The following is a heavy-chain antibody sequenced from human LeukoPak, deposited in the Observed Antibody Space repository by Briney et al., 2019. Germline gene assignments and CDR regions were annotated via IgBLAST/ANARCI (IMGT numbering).Heavy chain of an antibody. Sequence: SQTLSLICTVSAGSINSGDYYWSWIRQPAGKGLEWIGCIYSPGTNYNYNPSVKSRVTISIDTSKNQFSLKLTSVTAADTAVYYCARGIGTSYDSSRDAFDIWGQGTMVTVSS. CDR2: IYSPGTN. D-gene: IGHD3-22*01. CDR1: AGSINSGDYY. CDR3: ARGIGTSYDSSRDAFDI. J-gene: IGHJ3*02. V-gene: IGHV4-61*02.